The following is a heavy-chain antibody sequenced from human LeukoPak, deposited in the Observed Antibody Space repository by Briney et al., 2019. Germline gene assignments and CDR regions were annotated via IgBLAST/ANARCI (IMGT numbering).Heavy chain of an antibody. D-gene: IGHD3-22*01. CDR3: VLFVYYDSSGYSSTDDFDI. CDR1: GGTFSSYA. V-gene: IGHV1-69*06. Sequence: SVKVSCKASGGTFSSYAISWVRQAPGQGLEWMGGIIPIFGTANYAQKFQGRVTITADKSTSTAYMELSSLRSEDTAVYYCVLFVYYDSSGYSSTDDFDIWGQGTMVTVSS. J-gene: IGHJ3*02. CDR2: IIPIFGTA.